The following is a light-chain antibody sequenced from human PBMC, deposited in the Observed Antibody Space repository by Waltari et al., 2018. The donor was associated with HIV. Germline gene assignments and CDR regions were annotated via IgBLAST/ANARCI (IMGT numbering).Light chain of an antibody. CDR2: DVN. CDR3: SSYTSTTTLI. CDR1: SSDVGAYNY. V-gene: IGLV2-14*03. J-gene: IGLJ2*01. Sequence: QSALTQPASVSGSPGQSITISCTGTSSDVGAYNYVSWYQQHPGKAPKFIIYDVNKRPSGVSNRFSGSKSGNTASLTISGLQAEDEAHYYCSSYTSTTTLIFGGGTELTVL.